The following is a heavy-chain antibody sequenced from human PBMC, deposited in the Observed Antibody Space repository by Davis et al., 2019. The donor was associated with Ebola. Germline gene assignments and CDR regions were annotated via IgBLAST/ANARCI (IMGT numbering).Heavy chain of an antibody. CDR2: INHSGST. CDR3: ARGPKYDYVWGSYRYRPSYYFDY. CDR1: GGSINTYY. J-gene: IGHJ4*02. D-gene: IGHD3-16*02. V-gene: IGHV4-34*01. Sequence: MPSETLSLTCTVSGGSINTYYWNWIRQPPGKGLEWIGEINHSGSTNYNPSLKSRVTISVDTSKNQFSLKLSSVTAADTAVYYCARGPKYDYVWGSYRYRPSYYFDYWGQGTLVTVSS.